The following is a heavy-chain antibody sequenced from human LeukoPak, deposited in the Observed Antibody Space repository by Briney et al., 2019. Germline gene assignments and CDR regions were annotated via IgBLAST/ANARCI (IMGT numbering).Heavy chain of an antibody. CDR3: ARESPPYYDILTGYYRNAYFDY. V-gene: IGHV3-33*01. CDR2: IWYDGSNK. J-gene: IGHJ4*02. Sequence: GGSLRLSCAASGFTFRSYGMHWVRQAPGKGLEWVAVIWYDGSNKYYADSVKGRFTISRDNSKNTLYLQMNSLRAEDTAVYFCARESPPYYDILTGYYRNAYFDYWGQGTLVTVSS. D-gene: IGHD3-9*01. CDR1: GFTFRSYG.